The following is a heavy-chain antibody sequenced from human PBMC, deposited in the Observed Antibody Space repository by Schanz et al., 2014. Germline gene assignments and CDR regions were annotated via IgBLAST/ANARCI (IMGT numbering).Heavy chain of an antibody. J-gene: IGHJ5*01. Sequence: QLQLQESGPGLVKPSETLSLTCTVSGGSISSYYWSWIRQPPGKGLEWIGYIYYSGDTNYNPSLKSRVTISVDTSKNQFSLILNSVTAADTAVYYCARSPGDFTGWFDSWGQGTLVTVSS. CDR2: IYYSGDT. CDR3: ARSPGDFTGWFDS. D-gene: IGHD4-17*01. V-gene: IGHV4-59*12. CDR1: GGSISSYY.